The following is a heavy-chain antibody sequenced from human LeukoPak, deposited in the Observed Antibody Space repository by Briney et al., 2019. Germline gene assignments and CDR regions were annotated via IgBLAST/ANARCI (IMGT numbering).Heavy chain of an antibody. CDR3: ARVPEAYYYDSSGYYYSDY. CDR1: GYTFTSYA. V-gene: IGHV1-3*01. CDR2: INAGNGNT. Sequence: ASVKVSCKASGYTFTSYAMHWVRQAPGQRLEWMGWINAGNGNTKYSQKFQGRVTITRDTSASTAYMELSSLRSEDTAVYYCARVPEAYYYDSSGYYYSDYWGQGTLVTVSS. J-gene: IGHJ4*02. D-gene: IGHD3-22*01.